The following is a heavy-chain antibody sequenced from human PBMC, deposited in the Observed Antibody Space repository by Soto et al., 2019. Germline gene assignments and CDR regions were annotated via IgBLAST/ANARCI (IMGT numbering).Heavy chain of an antibody. CDR2: ISGSGGST. Sequence: AGGSLRLSCAASAVTFSNYAMSWVRQAPGKGLEWVSVISGSGGSTYHADSVKGRFTISRDNSKNTLYLQMNSLRAEDTAVYYCAKERRDGYNKGFDYWGQGTLVTVSS. D-gene: IGHD5-12*01. CDR3: AKERRDGYNKGFDY. CDR1: AVTFSNYA. V-gene: IGHV3-23*01. J-gene: IGHJ4*02.